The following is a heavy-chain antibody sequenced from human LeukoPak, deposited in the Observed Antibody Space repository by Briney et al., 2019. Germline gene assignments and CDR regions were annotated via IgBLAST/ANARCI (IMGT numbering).Heavy chain of an antibody. V-gene: IGHV4-34*01. Sequence: SETLSLTCAVYGGSFSGYYWSWIRQPQGRGLDWIGEINIVERPNYTPSLKSRVTISVDTSKNQFSLKLSSVTAADTAVYYCARKSGDSSSWFRLLGYYYMDVWGKGTTVTVSS. CDR3: ARKSGDSSSWFRLLGYYYMDV. CDR2: INIVERP. CDR1: GGSFSGYY. J-gene: IGHJ6*03. D-gene: IGHD6-13*01.